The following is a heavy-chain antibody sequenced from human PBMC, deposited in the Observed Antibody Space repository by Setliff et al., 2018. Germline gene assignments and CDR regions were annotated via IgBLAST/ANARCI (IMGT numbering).Heavy chain of an antibody. CDR1: GFTFSNYA. J-gene: IGHJ6*03. CDR3: ARVPRIIIMVGVISHYYYMDV. D-gene: IGHD3-3*02. V-gene: IGHV3-23*01. Sequence: GGSLRLSCAASGFTFSNYAMSWVRQAPGKGLEWVSAISGSGSNTFYADSVTGRFTISRDSSLNTLYLQMNSLRAEDTALYYCARVPRIIIMVGVISHYYYMDVWGKGTTVTVSS. CDR2: ISGSGSNT.